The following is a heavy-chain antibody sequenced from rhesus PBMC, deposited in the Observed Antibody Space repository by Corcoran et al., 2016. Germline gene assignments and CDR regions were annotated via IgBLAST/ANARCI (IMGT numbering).Heavy chain of an antibody. CDR1: GGSVSISNW. CDR2: ISGSSGST. Sequence: QVQLQESGPGLVKPSDTLSLTCAVSGGSVSISNWWSWIRQPPGKGLEWIVYISGSSGSTYYNPSLKCRVTISTDTSKNQFSLKLSSVTAADTAVYYCARVIYGNSQEDYWGQGVLVTVSS. D-gene: IGHD4-35*01. CDR3: ARVIYGNSQEDY. J-gene: IGHJ4*01. V-gene: IGHV4-65*01.